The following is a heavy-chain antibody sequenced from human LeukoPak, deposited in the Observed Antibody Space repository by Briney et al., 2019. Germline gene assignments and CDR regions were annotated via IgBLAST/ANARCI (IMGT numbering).Heavy chain of an antibody. CDR2: INWNGGST. Sequence: PGGSLRLSCAASGFTFDDYGMSWVRQAPGKGLEWVSGINWNGGSTGYADSVKGRFTISRDNSKNTLYLQMNSLRAEDTAVYYCARALWFGETFPAYWGQGTLVTVSS. D-gene: IGHD3-10*01. J-gene: IGHJ4*02. CDR3: ARALWFGETFPAY. V-gene: IGHV3-20*04. CDR1: GFTFDDYG.